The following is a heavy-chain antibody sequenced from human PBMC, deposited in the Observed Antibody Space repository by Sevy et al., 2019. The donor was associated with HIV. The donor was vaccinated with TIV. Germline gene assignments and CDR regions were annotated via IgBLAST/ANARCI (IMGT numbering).Heavy chain of an antibody. D-gene: IGHD2-2*02. Sequence: GGSLRLSCAASGFTFSSYGMHWVRQAPGKGLEWVAVIWYDGSNKYYADSVKGRLTISRDNSKNTLYLQMNSLRAEDTAVYYCAREGCSSTSCYTSWFDPWGQGTLVTVSS. CDR2: IWYDGSNK. V-gene: IGHV3-33*01. J-gene: IGHJ5*02. CDR1: GFTFSSYG. CDR3: AREGCSSTSCYTSWFDP.